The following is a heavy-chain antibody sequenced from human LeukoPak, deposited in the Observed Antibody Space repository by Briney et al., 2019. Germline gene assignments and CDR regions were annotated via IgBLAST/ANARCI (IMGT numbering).Heavy chain of an antibody. J-gene: IGHJ6*04. CDR1: GGSMITGGYY. CDR2: IYHSGST. CDR3: AKPPLRFEDV. D-gene: IGHD5-12*01. V-gene: IGHV4-30-2*01. Sequence: SQTLSLTCTVSGGSMITGGYYWSWIRQPPGKGLEWIGYIYHSGSTYYNPSLKSRVTISVDRSKNQFSLKLSSVTAADTAVYYCAKPPLRFEDVWGKGTTVTVSS.